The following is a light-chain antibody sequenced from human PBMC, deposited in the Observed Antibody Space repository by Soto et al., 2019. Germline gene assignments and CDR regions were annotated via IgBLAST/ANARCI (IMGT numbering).Light chain of an antibody. V-gene: IGLV1-40*01. CDR2: GNS. CDR3: QSYDSSLSAYV. J-gene: IGLJ1*01. Sequence: SVLAQPPSVSGAPGQKVTISCTGSSSNIGAGYDLHWYQQLPGTAPKLLLYGNSNRPSGVPDRFSGSKSGTSASLAITGLQAEDEAEYYCQSYDSSLSAYVFGTGTKLTVL. CDR1: SSNIGAGYD.